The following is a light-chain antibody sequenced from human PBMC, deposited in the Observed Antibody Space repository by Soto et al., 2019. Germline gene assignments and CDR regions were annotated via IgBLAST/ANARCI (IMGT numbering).Light chain of an antibody. CDR3: QQYNNWPRT. Sequence: EIVVTQSPATLSVSPGERATLSCRASQSVSNNLAWYQQKPGQAPRLLIYGASTRATGIPARFSGSGSGTEFTLTISSLQSEDFAVYYCQQYNNWPRTFGQGTKV. J-gene: IGKJ1*01. CDR1: QSVSNN. CDR2: GAS. V-gene: IGKV3-15*01.